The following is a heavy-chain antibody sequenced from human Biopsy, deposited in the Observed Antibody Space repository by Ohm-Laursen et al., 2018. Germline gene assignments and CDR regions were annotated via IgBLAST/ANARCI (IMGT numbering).Heavy chain of an antibody. Sequence: ASVKVSCKASGYTFTDYFLHWVRQAPGQGPEWMGWISPSSGGTNYAQKFQGRVTMIRDTSATTGYMELSSLRSEDTAIYYCAPQTPRDPAILTGGYHYDIAVWGQGTTVTVSS. CDR2: ISPSSGGT. J-gene: IGHJ6*02. D-gene: IGHD3-9*01. V-gene: IGHV1-2*02. CDR3: APQTPRDPAILTGGYHYDIAV. CDR1: GYTFTDYF.